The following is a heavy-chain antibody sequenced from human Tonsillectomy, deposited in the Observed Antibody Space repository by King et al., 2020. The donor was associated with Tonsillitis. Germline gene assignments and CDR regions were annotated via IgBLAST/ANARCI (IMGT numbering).Heavy chain of an antibody. CDR2: IKQDGSEK. Sequence: DVQLVESGGGLVQPGGSLRLSCAASGFTFSSYWMSLVRQAPGKGLEWVANIKQDGSEKDYVDSVKGRFNISRNNAKNSLYLQMNSLRAEDTAVYYCARDRFDSYTVRDYYGMDVWGQGTTVTVSS. CDR1: GFTFSSYW. V-gene: IGHV3-7*01. J-gene: IGHJ6*02. CDR3: ARDRFDSYTVRDYYGMDV. D-gene: IGHD2-2*02.